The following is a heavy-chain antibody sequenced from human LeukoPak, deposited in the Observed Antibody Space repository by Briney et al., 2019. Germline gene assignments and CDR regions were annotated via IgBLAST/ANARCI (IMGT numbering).Heavy chain of an antibody. J-gene: IGHJ4*02. CDR3: AAREYQLLF. V-gene: IGHV3-30*03. CDR1: GFTFSSYG. Sequence: GGSLRLSCAASGFTFSSYGMHWVRQAPGKGLEWVAVISYDGSNKYYADSVKGRFTISRDNSKNTLYLQMNSLRAEDTAVYYCAAREYQLLFGGQGTLVIVSS. CDR2: ISYDGSNK. D-gene: IGHD2-2*01.